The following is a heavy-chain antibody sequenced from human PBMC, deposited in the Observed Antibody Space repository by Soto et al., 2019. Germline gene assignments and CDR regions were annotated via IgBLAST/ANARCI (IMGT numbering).Heavy chain of an antibody. V-gene: IGHV3-9*01. D-gene: IGHD1-7*01. CDR1: GFTFDDYA. CDR2: ISWNSGSI. CDR3: AKDLIRELLDGFQH. J-gene: IGHJ1*01. Sequence: EVQLVESGGGLVQPGRSLRLSCAASGFTFDDYAMHWVRQAPGKGLEWVSGISWNSGSIGYADSVKGRFTISRDNAKNSLYLQMNSLRAEDTALYYCAKDLIRELLDGFQHWGQGTLVTVSS.